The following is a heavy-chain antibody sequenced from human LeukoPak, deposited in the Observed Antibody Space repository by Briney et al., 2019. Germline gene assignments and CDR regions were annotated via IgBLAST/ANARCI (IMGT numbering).Heavy chain of an antibody. V-gene: IGHV3-11*01. Sequence: GALRLSCAASGFTFSDYYMTWIRQAPGKGLEWVSYISNSGSTICYADSVKGRFTISRDNGKNSLYLQMNSLRAEDTAVYYCAREHTSGTYYIDYWGQGTLVTVSS. J-gene: IGHJ4*02. CDR1: GFTFSDYY. D-gene: IGHD1-26*01. CDR3: AREHTSGTYYIDY. CDR2: ISNSGSTI.